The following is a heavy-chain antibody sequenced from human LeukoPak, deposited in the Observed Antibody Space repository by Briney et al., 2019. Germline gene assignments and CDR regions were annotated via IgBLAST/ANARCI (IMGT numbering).Heavy chain of an antibody. D-gene: IGHD5-24*01. J-gene: IGHJ3*02. CDR1: GFTLSSYV. CDR3: AKDDQRWLRAGAFDI. CDR2: LSGSGGST. Sequence: GGPLRHSRAASGFTLSSYVMSWPREAPGKGLEWGSALSGSGGSTSYADSVKGRFTSSRDNSKNTLYLQMNSLRAEDTAVYYCAKDDQRWLRAGAFDIWGQGTMVTVSS. V-gene: IGHV3-23*01.